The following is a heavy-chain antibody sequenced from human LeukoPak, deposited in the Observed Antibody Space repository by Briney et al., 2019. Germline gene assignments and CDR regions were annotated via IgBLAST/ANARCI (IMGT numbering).Heavy chain of an antibody. D-gene: IGHD2-15*01. CDR3: ASRLGGPLDY. Sequence: SETLSLTCAVYGGSFSGYYWSWIRQPPGKGLEWIGEINHSGSTNYNPSLKSRVTISVDTSKNQFSLKLSSVTAADTAVYYCASRLGGPLDYWGQGTLVTVSS. J-gene: IGHJ4*02. CDR2: INHSGST. CDR1: GGSFSGYY. V-gene: IGHV4-34*01.